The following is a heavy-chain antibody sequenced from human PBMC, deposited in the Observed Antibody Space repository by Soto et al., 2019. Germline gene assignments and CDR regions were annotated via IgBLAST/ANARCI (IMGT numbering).Heavy chain of an antibody. CDR3: APGRSGWNNWFDP. V-gene: IGHV4-59*08. Sequence: SETLSLTCTVSGGSISSYYWSWIRQPPGKGLEWIGYIYYSGSTNYNPSLKSRVTISVDTSKNQFSLKLSSVTAAYTAVYYCAPGRSGWNNWFDPWGQGTLVTVSS. CDR2: IYYSGST. CDR1: GGSISSYY. J-gene: IGHJ5*02. D-gene: IGHD6-19*01.